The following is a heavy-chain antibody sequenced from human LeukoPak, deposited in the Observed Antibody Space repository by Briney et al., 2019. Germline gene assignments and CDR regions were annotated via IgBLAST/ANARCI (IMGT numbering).Heavy chain of an antibody. J-gene: IGHJ4*02. CDR1: GGSISNYY. Sequence: SETLSLTCTVSGGSISNYYWSWIRQPPGEGLEWIGYIYYSGRTNYNPSLKSRVTISMDTSKNHFSLTLSSVTAADTALYYCARGAERLTATPFDYWGQGTLITVSS. D-gene: IGHD2-21*02. CDR3: ARGAERLTATPFDY. CDR2: IYYSGRT. V-gene: IGHV4-59*01.